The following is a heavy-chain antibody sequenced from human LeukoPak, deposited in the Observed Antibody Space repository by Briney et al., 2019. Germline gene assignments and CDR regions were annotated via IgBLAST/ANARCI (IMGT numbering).Heavy chain of an antibody. CDR2: VSGSGGST. Sequence: PGGSLRLSCAASGFTFSSHAMSWVRQAPGKGLEWVSGVSGSGGSTYYADSVKGRFTISRDNSKNTLYLQMNGLRAEDTAVYYCAKRVTGTTNYFDYWGQGTLVTVSS. D-gene: IGHD1-7*01. CDR1: GFTFSSHA. CDR3: AKRVTGTTNYFDY. V-gene: IGHV3-23*01. J-gene: IGHJ4*02.